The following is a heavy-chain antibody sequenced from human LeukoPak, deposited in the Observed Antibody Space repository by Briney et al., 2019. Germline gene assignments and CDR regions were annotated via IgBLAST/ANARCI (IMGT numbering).Heavy chain of an antibody. CDR2: IYHSGST. CDR1: GGSISSYY. D-gene: IGHD4-17*01. V-gene: IGHV4-59*01. CDR3: ASGPYGDYGRFDY. J-gene: IGHJ4*02. Sequence: DPSETLSLTCTVSGGSISSYYWSWVWQPPGKGLEWIGEIYHSGSTNYNPPLHSRVTISVDTSKNQFSLKLRSVTAADTAVYYCASGPYGDYGRFDYWGQGTLVTVSS.